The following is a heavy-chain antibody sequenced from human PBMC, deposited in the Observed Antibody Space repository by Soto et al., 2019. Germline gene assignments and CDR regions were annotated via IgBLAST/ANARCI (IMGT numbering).Heavy chain of an antibody. V-gene: IGHV4-30-4*02. CDR2: IYYSGST. D-gene: IGHD4-17*01. Sequence: PSETLSLTCTVSGGSINSGDYHWSWIRQSPGKGLEWIGAIYYSGSTYYNPSLKSRIRISVDTSKNHFSLRLSSVTAADTAVYYCVRVGGYYGDYPNFDYWGQGVQVTVSS. CDR3: VRVGGYYGDYPNFDY. CDR1: GGSINSGDYH. J-gene: IGHJ4*02.